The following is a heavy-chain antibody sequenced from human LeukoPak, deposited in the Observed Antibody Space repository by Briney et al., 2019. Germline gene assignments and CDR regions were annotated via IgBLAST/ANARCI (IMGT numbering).Heavy chain of an antibody. Sequence: GGSLRLSCAASGFTFSSYGMHWVRQAPGKGLEWVAVISYDGSNKYYADSVKGRFTISRDNSKNTLYLQMNSLRAEDTAVYYCAKDLDSYGSGSYRPDYWGQGTLSPSPQ. CDR2: ISYDGSNK. J-gene: IGHJ4*02. CDR1: GFTFSSYG. D-gene: IGHD3-10*01. CDR3: AKDLDSYGSGSYRPDY. V-gene: IGHV3-30*18.